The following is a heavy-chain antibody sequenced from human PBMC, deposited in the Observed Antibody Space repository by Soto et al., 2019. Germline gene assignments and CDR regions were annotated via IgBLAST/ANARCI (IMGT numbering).Heavy chain of an antibody. Sequence: ASVKVSCKASGGTFSSYAISWVRQAPGQGREWMGGIIPIFGTANYAQKFQGRVTITADESTSTAYMELSSLRSEDTAVYYCARAPTAMALYGMDVWCQGXTGTVPS. CDR1: GGTFSSYA. D-gene: IGHD5-18*01. V-gene: IGHV1-69*13. J-gene: IGHJ6*02. CDR2: IIPIFGTA. CDR3: ARAPTAMALYGMDV.